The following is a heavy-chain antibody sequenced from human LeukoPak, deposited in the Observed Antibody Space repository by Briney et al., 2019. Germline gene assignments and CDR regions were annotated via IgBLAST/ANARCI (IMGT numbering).Heavy chain of an antibody. Sequence: ASVKVSRKASGYTFSGYYMHWVRQAPGQGLESMGWINSNSGARNYAPKFQGRVTFSRDNSISTAYMELSSLRSDDTAIYYCARGRGGATTGFDHWGQGTLVTVSS. CDR2: INSNSGAR. CDR3: ARGRGGATTGFDH. CDR1: GYTFSGYY. D-gene: IGHD1-26*01. V-gene: IGHV1-2*02. J-gene: IGHJ4*02.